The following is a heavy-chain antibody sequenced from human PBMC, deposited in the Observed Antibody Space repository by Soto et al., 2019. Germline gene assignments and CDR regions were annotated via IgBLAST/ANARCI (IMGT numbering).Heavy chain of an antibody. Sequence: QVQLVESGGGVVQPGRSLRLSCAASGFTFRSYGMHWVRQAPGKGLEWMALIWYDGSNKYYADSVKGRFTISRDNSKNTRYLQMNSLRAKDTAVYYCARDDYYDSSGYRYWYFDLWGRGTLVTVSS. CDR1: GFTFRSYG. CDR2: IWYDGSNK. J-gene: IGHJ2*01. D-gene: IGHD3-22*01. CDR3: ARDDYYDSSGYRYWYFDL. V-gene: IGHV3-33*01.